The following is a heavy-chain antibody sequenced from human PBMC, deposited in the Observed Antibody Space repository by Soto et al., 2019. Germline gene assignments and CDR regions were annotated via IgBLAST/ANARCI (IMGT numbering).Heavy chain of an antibody. CDR2: INAGNGNT. J-gene: IGHJ4*02. CDR1: GYTFTSYA. V-gene: IGHV1-3*01. Sequence: AASVKVSCKASGYTFTSYAMHWVRQAPGQRLEWMGWINAGNGNTKYSQKFQGRVTITRDTSASTAYMELSSLRSEDTAVYYCARDGYYYDSSGYSTGFDYWGQGTLVTVSS. CDR3: ARDGYYYDSSGYSTGFDY. D-gene: IGHD3-22*01.